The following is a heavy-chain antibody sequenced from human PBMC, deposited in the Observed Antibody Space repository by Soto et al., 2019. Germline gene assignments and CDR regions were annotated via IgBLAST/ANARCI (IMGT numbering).Heavy chain of an antibody. CDR2: IYNSGST. V-gene: IGHV4-30-2*01. D-gene: IGHD4-17*01. CDR3: ARASTTVTTLDY. J-gene: IGHJ4*02. Sequence: QLQLQESGSGLVKPSQTLSLTCAVSGGSISSGGYSCSWIRQPPGKGLEWIGYIYNSGSTYYNPSLKSRVTIAVDRSKNQFSMKLSSVTAADTAVYYCARASTTVTTLDYWGQGTLVTVSS. CDR1: GGSISSGGYS.